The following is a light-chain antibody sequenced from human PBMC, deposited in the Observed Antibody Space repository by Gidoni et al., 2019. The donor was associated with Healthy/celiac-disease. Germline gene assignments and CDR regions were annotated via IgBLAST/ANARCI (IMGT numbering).Light chain of an antibody. V-gene: IGKV1-8*01. CDR3: QQYYSYPWT. Sequence: FSASTGDRVTITCRASQGMSSYLAWYQQKPGKAPKLLIYAASTLQSGVPSRFSGSGSGTDFTLTISCLQSEDFATYYCQQYYSYPWTFGQGTKVEIK. J-gene: IGKJ1*01. CDR1: QGMSSY. CDR2: AAS.